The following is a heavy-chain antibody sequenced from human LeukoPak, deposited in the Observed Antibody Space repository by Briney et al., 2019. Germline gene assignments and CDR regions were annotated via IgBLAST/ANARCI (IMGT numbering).Heavy chain of an antibody. CDR2: IYYSGST. CDR3: ATTSSSWVDY. J-gene: IGHJ4*02. Sequence: PSETLSLTCAVYGGSFSGYYWSWIRQPPGKGLEWIGYIYYSGSTNYNPSLKSRVTISVDTSKNQFSLKLSSVTAADTAVYYCATTSSSWVDYWGQGTLVTVSS. D-gene: IGHD6-13*01. CDR1: GGSFSGYY. V-gene: IGHV4-59*01.